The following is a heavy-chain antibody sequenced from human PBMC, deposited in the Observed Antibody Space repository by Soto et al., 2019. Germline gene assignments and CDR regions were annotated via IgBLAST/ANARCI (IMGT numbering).Heavy chain of an antibody. V-gene: IGHV1-58*01. CDR1: GFTFISSA. CDR2: IVVGSGNT. J-gene: IGHJ5*02. Sequence: QMQLVQSGPEVKKPGTSVKVSCKASGFTFISSAVQWVRQARGQRLEWIGWIVVGSGNTNYAQKFQERVTITRDMXTXXAHMELSSLRSEDTAVYDCAASRGDSYDRSGYFDPWGQGTLVTVSS. D-gene: IGHD3-22*01. CDR3: AASRGDSYDRSGYFDP.